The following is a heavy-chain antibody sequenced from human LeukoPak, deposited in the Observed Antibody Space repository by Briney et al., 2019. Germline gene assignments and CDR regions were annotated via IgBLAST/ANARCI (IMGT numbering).Heavy chain of an antibody. CDR3: ARDSRGYYFDY. Sequence: SVKVSCKVSGYTLTELSMHWVRQAPGQGLEWMGRIIPILGIANYAQKFQGRVTITADKSTSTAYMELSSLRSEDTAVYYCARDSRGYYFDYWGQGTLVTVSS. J-gene: IGHJ4*02. CDR2: IIPILGIA. CDR1: GYTLTELS. D-gene: IGHD3-22*01. V-gene: IGHV1-69*10.